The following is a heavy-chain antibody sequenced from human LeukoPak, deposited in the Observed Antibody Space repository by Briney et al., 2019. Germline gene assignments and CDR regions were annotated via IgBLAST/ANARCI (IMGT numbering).Heavy chain of an antibody. Sequence: GGALRLSYAGSGCNFRDQWMIGLRQAPAKGPEGVAHIKPDGCEKYHLDSAKGRFIISSNDARNSLSLQMNRLRAEDTAVYYCAGSFGGVKMFWGQGTLVTVSS. CDR2: IKPDGCEK. J-gene: IGHJ4*01. V-gene: IGHV3-7*01. D-gene: IGHD3-10*01. CDR3: AGSFGGVKMF. CDR1: GCNFRDQW.